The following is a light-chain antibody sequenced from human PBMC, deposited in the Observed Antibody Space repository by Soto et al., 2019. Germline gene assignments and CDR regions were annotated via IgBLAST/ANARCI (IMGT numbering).Light chain of an antibody. CDR3: QQFNSYPYT. J-gene: IGKJ2*01. CDR1: QSVETW. CDR2: EAS. Sequence: DIQMTQSPSTLSASVGDRVTITCRASQSVETWMAWYQQKPGIAPKLLIYEASSLQSGVPSRFSGSGSGTEFTLTISSLQPDDFATYFCQQFNSYPYTFGQGTKLEIK. V-gene: IGKV1-5*03.